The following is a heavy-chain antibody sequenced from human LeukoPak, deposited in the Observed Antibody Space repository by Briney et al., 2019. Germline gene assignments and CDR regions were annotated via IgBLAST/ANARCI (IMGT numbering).Heavy chain of an antibody. D-gene: IGHD3-22*01. J-gene: IGHJ1*01. Sequence: PGGSLRLSCAASGFTCSSYWMHWVRQAPGKGLVWVSRIKGDGNTNYADSVKGRFTISRDNAKNTVSLQMNSLRAEDTGVYYCARAPSEIGGYYPEYFRHWGQGTLVTVSS. CDR3: ARAPSEIGGYYPEYFRH. CDR1: GFTCSSYW. V-gene: IGHV3-74*01. CDR2: IKGDGNT.